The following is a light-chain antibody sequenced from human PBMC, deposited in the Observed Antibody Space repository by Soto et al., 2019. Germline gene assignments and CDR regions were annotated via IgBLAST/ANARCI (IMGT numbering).Light chain of an antibody. CDR2: GAS. Sequence: EIVLTQSPGTLSLSPGERATLSCRASQSVSSSYLAWYQQKPGQAPRLLIYGASSRATGIPDRFSGSGSGTDFTLTISRLEPEDFAVYYCQQYGSSPLTFGGVTNVEIK. J-gene: IGKJ4*01. CDR3: QQYGSSPLT. V-gene: IGKV3-20*01. CDR1: QSVSSSY.